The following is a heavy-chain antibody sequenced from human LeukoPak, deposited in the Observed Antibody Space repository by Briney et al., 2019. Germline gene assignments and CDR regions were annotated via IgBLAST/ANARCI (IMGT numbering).Heavy chain of an antibody. J-gene: IGHJ4*02. D-gene: IGHD2-8*01. CDR2: IYSGGST. CDR1: GFTVSSNY. CDR3: ARLGGPYCTNGVCPGGY. Sequence: GGSLRLSCAASGFTVSSNYMSWVRQAPGKGLEWVSVIYSGGSTYYADSVKGRFTISRDNSKNTLYLQMNSLRAEDTAVYYCARLGGPYCTNGVCPGGYWGQGTLVTVSS. V-gene: IGHV3-53*01.